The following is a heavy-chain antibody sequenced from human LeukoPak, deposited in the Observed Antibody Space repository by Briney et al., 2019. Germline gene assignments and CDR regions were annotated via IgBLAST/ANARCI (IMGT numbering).Heavy chain of an antibody. D-gene: IGHD6-19*01. CDR1: GGSISSYY. CDR2: IYYTGST. CDR3: ARPFSSGWYPYSIGGLWFDY. J-gene: IGHJ4*02. Sequence: SETLSLTCTVSGGSISSYYWSWIRQPPGKGLEWIGYIYYTGSTKYNPSLKSRVTISVDTSKNQSSLKLSSVTAADTAVYYCARPFSSGWYPYSIGGLWFDYWGQGTLVTVSS. V-gene: IGHV4-59*01.